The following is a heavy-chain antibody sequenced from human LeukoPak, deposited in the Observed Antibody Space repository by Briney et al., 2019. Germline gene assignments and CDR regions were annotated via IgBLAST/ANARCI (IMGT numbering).Heavy chain of an antibody. V-gene: IGHV1-69*13. J-gene: IGHJ4*02. Sequence: GASVKVSCKVSGYTLTELSMHWVRQAPGQGLEWMGGIIPIFGTANYAQKFQGRVTITADESTSTAYMELSSLRSEDTAVYYCTRDPWDSSGYSFDYWGQGTLVTVSS. CDR1: GYTLTELS. CDR3: TRDPWDSSGYSFDY. CDR2: IIPIFGTA. D-gene: IGHD3-22*01.